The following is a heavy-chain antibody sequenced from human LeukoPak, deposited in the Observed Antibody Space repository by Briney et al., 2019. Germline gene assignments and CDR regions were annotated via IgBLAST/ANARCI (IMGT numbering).Heavy chain of an antibody. J-gene: IGHJ4*02. CDR1: GFTFSSYA. D-gene: IGHD3-22*01. CDR2: ISASGVST. CDR3: VRDDDRPDNGLDY. V-gene: IGHV3-23*01. Sequence: PGGSLRLSCAASGFTFSSYAMSWVRQAPGKGLDWVSAISASGVSTYYADSVKGRFTISRDNSKNTLYLQMNSLRAEDTAVYYCVRDDDRPDNGLDYWGQGTLVTVSS.